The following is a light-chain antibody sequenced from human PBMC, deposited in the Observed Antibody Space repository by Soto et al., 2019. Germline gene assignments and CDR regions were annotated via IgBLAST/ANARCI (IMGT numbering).Light chain of an antibody. CDR3: QQYNNWPPLT. V-gene: IGKV3-15*01. CDR2: GAS. CDR1: QSVSSN. Sequence: EIVMTQSPATLPVSPGERATLSCRASQSVSSNLAWYQQKPGQAPRLLIYGASTRATGIPDRFSGSGSGTEFTLTISSLQSEDFAVYYCQQYNNWPPLTFGGGTKVEIK. J-gene: IGKJ4*01.